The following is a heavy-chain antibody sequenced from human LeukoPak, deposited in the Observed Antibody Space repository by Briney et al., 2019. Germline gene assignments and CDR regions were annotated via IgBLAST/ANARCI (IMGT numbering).Heavy chain of an antibody. Sequence: SETLSLTCAVYGGSFSGYYWSWIRQPPGKGLEWIGYIYYSGSTNYNPSLKSRVTISVDTSKNQFSLKLSSVTAADTAVYYCARTSANYDSSGYLLYYYYGMDVWGQGTTVTVSS. CDR3: ARTSANYDSSGYLLYYYYGMDV. D-gene: IGHD3-22*01. J-gene: IGHJ6*02. CDR2: IYYSGST. V-gene: IGHV4-59*01. CDR1: GGSFSGYY.